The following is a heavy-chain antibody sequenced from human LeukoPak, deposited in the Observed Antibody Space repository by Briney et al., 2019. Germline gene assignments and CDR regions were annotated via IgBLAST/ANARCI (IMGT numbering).Heavy chain of an antibody. CDR2: INPSGGST. CDR3: ARGDSSGPQVY. D-gene: IGHD3-22*01. J-gene: IGHJ4*02. V-gene: IGHV1-46*01. Sequence: ASVKVSCKASGYTFSSYYMHWVRQAPGQGLEWMGIINPSGGSTKYAQKLQGRVTMTRDTSTRTVYMELRRLRSEHTAVYYCARGDSSGPQVYWGQGTLVTVSS. CDR1: GYTFSSYY.